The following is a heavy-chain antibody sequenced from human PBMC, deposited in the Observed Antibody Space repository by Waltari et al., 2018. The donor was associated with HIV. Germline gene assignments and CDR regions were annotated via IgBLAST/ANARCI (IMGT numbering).Heavy chain of an antibody. J-gene: IGHJ3*02. CDR2: IYYSGST. CDR1: GGSISSSSYY. CDR3: AMRFPYFPRLLEAGAFDI. Sequence: QLQLQESGPGLVKPSETLSLTCTVSGGSISSSSYYWGWIRQPPGKGLEWIGSIYYSGSTYDNPALKRRVTISVDTSKNQVSLKLSSVTAADTAGYYCAMRFPYFPRLLEAGAFDIWGQGTMVTVSS. V-gene: IGHV4-39*01. D-gene: IGHD6-25*01.